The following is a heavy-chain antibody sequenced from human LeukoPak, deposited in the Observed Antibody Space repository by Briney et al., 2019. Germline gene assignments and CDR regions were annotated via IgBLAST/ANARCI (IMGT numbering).Heavy chain of an antibody. CDR2: ISYDGSNK. Sequence: PGGSLRLSCAASGFTFSSYGMHWVRQAPGKGLEWVAVISYDGSNKYYADSVKGRFTISRDNSKNTLYLQMNSLRAEDTAVYYCAKDLGVVVPAASYWGQGTLVTVSS. V-gene: IGHV3-30*18. CDR1: GFTFSSYG. J-gene: IGHJ4*02. D-gene: IGHD2-2*01. CDR3: AKDLGVVVPAASY.